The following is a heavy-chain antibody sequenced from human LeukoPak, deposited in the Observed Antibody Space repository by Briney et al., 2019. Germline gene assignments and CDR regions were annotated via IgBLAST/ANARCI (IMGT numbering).Heavy chain of an antibody. V-gene: IGHV3-23*01. CDR1: GFTFSNYP. J-gene: IGHJ6*04. D-gene: IGHD3-10*01. Sequence: GGSLRLSCVASGFTFSNYPMSWVRQAPGKGPEWVSAIGGSGRESYYADSVKGRFIISRDNSKNTVFLQMNSLRVEDTAVYYCAKDLGITMSRGRDVSELDVWGKGTTVGVSS. CDR2: IGGSGRES. CDR3: AKDLGITMSRGRDVSELDV.